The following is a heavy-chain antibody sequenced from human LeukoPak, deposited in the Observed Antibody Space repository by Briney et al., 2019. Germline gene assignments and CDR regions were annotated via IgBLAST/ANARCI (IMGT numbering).Heavy chain of an antibody. CDR1: GGSINSYY. Sequence: SETLSLTCTVSGGSINSYYWSWIRQPPGKGLEWVGYIYYSGSPTYNPSLKSRVAISIHTSKKHFSLKLSSVTAADTAVYYRARSIVVAGFVSDYYYYGMDVWGQGTTVTVSS. CDR2: IYYSGSP. CDR3: ARSIVVAGFVSDYYYYGMDV. D-gene: IGHD6-19*01. V-gene: IGHV4-59*08. J-gene: IGHJ6*02.